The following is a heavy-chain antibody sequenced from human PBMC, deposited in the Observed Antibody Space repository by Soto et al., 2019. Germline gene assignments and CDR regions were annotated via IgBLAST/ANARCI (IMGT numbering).Heavy chain of an antibody. D-gene: IGHD1-26*01. J-gene: IGHJ1*01. CDR3: ARSPLVGATTILLGYFQH. V-gene: IGHV3-30*03. CDR1: GFSFSDYG. CDR2: ISHGGIRK. Sequence: PGGSLRLSCAAAGFSFSDYGMHWVRQGPGKGLEWVAAISHGGIRKHYADSVKGRFTISRDNSKKTVYLHLSSLRRDDTAVYYCARSPLVGATTILLGYFQHWGQGTLVTVSS.